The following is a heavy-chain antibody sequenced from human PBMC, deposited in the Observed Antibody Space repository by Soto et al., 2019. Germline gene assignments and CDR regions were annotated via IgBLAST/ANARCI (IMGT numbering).Heavy chain of an antibody. J-gene: IGHJ4*02. CDR1: GFNVNGSY. Sequence: PGGTLRLSCAASGFNVNGSYMSWVRQAPGKELEWVSVIYSGGRTHHADSVKGRFIISRDNSKNTLFLQMNSLRAEDTAVYYCARAVMYCNGGTCYQFDFWGQGTQVTVSS. V-gene: IGHV3-53*01. CDR3: ARAVMYCNGGTCYQFDF. CDR2: IYSGGRT. D-gene: IGHD2-15*01.